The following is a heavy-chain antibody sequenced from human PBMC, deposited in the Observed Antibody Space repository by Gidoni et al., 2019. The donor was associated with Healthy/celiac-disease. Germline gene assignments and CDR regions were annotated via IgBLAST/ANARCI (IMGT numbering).Heavy chain of an antibody. CDR2: ISYDGSKK. CDR1: GCTFSSYG. V-gene: IGHV3-30*18. Sequence: VESGGGVVQPGRSLRLSCAASGCTFSSYGMHWVRQAPGKGLEWVAVISYDGSKKYSADSVKGRFTISRDNSKNTLYLQMNSLRAEDTAVYYCAKEGGYYGSGSYRGLDYWGQGTLVTVSS. J-gene: IGHJ4*02. CDR3: AKEGGYYGSGSYRGLDY. D-gene: IGHD3-10*01.